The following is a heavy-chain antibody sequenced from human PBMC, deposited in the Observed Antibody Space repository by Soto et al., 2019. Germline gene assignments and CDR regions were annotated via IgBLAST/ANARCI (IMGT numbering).Heavy chain of an antibody. J-gene: IGHJ4*02. Sequence: PGGSLRLSCAASGFPFSSYAMSLVRQAPGRGLEWVAFIDPSGTTTDYRESVKGRFTLSKDRSMKTVYLQMNSLRVEDAAVYYCTKDRVPDGIYSFDYWGQGALVTVSS. CDR2: IDPSGTTT. D-gene: IGHD2-15*01. V-gene: IGHV3-23*01. CDR3: TKDRVPDGIYSFDY. CDR1: GFPFSSYA.